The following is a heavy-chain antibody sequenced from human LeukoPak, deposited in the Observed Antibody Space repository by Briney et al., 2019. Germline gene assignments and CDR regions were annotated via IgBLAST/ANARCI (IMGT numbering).Heavy chain of an antibody. J-gene: IGHJ4*02. Sequence: PGGSLRLSCAASGFTFSSYAMHWVRQAPGKGLEWVAVISYDGSNKYYADSVKGRFTISRDNSKNTLYLQVNSLRAEDTAVYYCASTHPHSYGHYTFDYWGQGTLVTVSS. V-gene: IGHV3-30-3*01. CDR1: GFTFSSYA. D-gene: IGHD5-18*01. CDR3: ASTHPHSYGHYTFDY. CDR2: ISYDGSNK.